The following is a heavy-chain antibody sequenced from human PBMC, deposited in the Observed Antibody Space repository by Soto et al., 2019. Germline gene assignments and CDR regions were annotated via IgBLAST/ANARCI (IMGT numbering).Heavy chain of an antibody. J-gene: IGHJ4*02. V-gene: IGHV1-3*01. CDR1: GYTFTSYA. CDR3: AREQQLVEGGLDY. D-gene: IGHD6-13*01. CDR2: INAGNGNT. Sequence: ASVKVSCKASGYTFTSYAMHWVRQAPGQRLEWMGWINAGNGNTKYSQKFQGRVTITRDTSASTAYMELSSLRSEDTAVYYCAREQQLVEGGLDYWGQGTLVTVSS.